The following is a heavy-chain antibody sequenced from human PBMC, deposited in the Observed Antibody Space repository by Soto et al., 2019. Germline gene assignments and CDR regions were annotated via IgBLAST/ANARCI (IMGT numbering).Heavy chain of an antibody. CDR1: GFTFISSF. Sequence: EVRLVESGEGLVQPGGSLRLSCVASGFTFISSFMGWIRQAPGKGLEWVANINQDGGVTYYVDSVEGRFTISRDNTKDSLYLQMNSLRGEDTAIYYCARYYRGSGRYFFDYWGQGTLVTVSS. CDR3: ARYYRGSGRYFFDY. CDR2: INQDGGVT. J-gene: IGHJ4*02. D-gene: IGHD6-19*01. V-gene: IGHV3-7*03.